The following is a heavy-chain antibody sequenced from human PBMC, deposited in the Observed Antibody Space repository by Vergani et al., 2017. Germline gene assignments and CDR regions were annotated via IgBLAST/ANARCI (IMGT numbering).Heavy chain of an antibody. V-gene: IGHV1-69*01. CDR2: ITPFFSTA. CDR3: ARDSGGYSSSHRNWYFDL. Sequence: QVHLVQSGAEVKKPGSSVKVSCKASGGTFSSYAINWVRQAPGQGLEWMGGITPFFSTANYAQKFQGRVTITADESTTTVYMELSSLRSEDTAMYYCARDSGGYSSSHRNWYFDLWGRGTLVTVSS. D-gene: IGHD6-13*01. CDR1: GGTFSSYA. J-gene: IGHJ2*01.